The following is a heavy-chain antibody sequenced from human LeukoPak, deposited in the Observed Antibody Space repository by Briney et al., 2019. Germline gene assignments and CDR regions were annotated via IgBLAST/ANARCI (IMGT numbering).Heavy chain of an antibody. Sequence: GASVKVSCKASGGTFSSYAISWVRQAPGQGLEWMGGIIPIFGTANYAQKFQGRVTITADESTSTAYRELCSLRSEDTAVYYCARDQAVSTGGWFDPWGQGSLVTVSS. CDR3: ARDQAVSTGGWFDP. CDR1: GGTFSSYA. V-gene: IGHV1-69*13. J-gene: IGHJ5*02. CDR2: IIPIFGTA. D-gene: IGHD4-17*01.